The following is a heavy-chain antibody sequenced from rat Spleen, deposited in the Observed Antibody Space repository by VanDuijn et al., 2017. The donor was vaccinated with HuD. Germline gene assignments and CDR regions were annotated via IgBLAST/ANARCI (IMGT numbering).Heavy chain of an antibody. V-gene: IGHV5-25*01. CDR1: GFTFSDYY. CDR2: ISTAGINT. CDR3: ARPTYYGYNYFDY. J-gene: IGHJ2*01. Sequence: EVQVEESGGGLVQPGRSMKLSCAASGFTFSDYYMAWVRQAPKKGLEWVASISTAGINTYYRDSVRGRFTISRDNAKSDLYLQMDSLRSEDTATYYCARPTYYGYNYFDYWGQGVMVTVSS. D-gene: IGHD1-9*01.